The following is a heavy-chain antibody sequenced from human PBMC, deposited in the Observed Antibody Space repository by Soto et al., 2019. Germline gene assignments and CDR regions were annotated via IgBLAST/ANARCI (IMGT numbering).Heavy chain of an antibody. CDR2: IYYSGST. D-gene: IGHD3-9*01. V-gene: IGHV4-31*03. Sequence: PSETLSLTCTVSGGSISSGGYYWSWIRQHPGKGLEWIGYIYYSGSTYYNPSLKSRVTISVDTSKNQFSLKLSSVTAADTAVYYCARSYYDIFSCYYKGHEYNWFDPWGQGTLVTVSS. J-gene: IGHJ5*02. CDR3: ARSYYDIFSCYYKGHEYNWFDP. CDR1: GGSISSGGYY.